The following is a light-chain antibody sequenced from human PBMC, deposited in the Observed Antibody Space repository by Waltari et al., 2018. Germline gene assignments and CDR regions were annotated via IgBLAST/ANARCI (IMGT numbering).Light chain of an antibody. CDR3: CSYAGNYVWV. V-gene: IGLV2-23*02. Sequence: QSALTQPAAVSGSPGQSVTISCTGASSDIGRYDIVSWYQQHPGNAPKLVISDVIKRPSAVSDRFSGSKSGDTASLTISGLQFEDEADYYCCSYAGNYVWVFGGGTRLTVL. J-gene: IGLJ3*02. CDR1: SSDIGRYDI. CDR2: DVI.